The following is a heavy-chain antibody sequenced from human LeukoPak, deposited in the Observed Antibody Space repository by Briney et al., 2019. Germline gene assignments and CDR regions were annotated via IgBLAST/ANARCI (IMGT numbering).Heavy chain of an antibody. CDR2: ISGSGGST. CDR3: AKSPNYYGSGRAEFDP. Sequence: GGSLRLSCAASGFTFSSYAMSWVRQAPGKGLEWVSAISGSGGSTSYADSVKGRFTISRDNSKNTLYLQMNSLRAEDTAVYYCAKSPNYYGSGRAEFDPWGQGTLVTVSS. V-gene: IGHV3-23*01. D-gene: IGHD3-10*01. J-gene: IGHJ5*02. CDR1: GFTFSSYA.